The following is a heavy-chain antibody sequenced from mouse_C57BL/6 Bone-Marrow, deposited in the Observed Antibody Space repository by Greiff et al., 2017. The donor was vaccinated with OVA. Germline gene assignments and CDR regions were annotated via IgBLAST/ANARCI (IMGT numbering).Heavy chain of an antibody. V-gene: IGHV6-3*01. CDR1: GFTFSNYW. CDR2: IRLKSDNYAT. CDR3: TGHGTPFAY. D-gene: IGHD1-1*01. J-gene: IGHJ3*01. Sequence: EVKLMESGGGLVQPGGSMKLSCVASGFTFSNYWMNWVRQSPEKGLEWVAQIRLKSDNYATHYAESVKGRFTISRDDSKSSVYLQMNNLRAEDTGIYYCTGHGTPFAYWGQGTLVTVSA.